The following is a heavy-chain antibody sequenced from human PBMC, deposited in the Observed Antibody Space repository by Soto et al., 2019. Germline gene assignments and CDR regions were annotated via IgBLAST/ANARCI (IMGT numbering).Heavy chain of an antibody. J-gene: IGHJ6*02. CDR2: IFSNDEK. CDR1: GFSLSNARMG. V-gene: IGHV2-26*01. Sequence: QVTLKESGPVLVKPTETLTLTCTVSGFSLSNARMGVSWIRQPPGKALEWLAHIFSNDEKSYSTSLKSRLTISTDTSKSQVVLTMTNMDPVDTATYYCARDERRGYYYYYGMDVWGQGTTVTVSS. CDR3: ARDERRGYYYYYGMDV.